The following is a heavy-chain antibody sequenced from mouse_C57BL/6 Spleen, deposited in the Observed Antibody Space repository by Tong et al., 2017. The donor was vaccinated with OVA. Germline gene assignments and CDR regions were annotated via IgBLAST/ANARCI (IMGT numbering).Heavy chain of an antibody. CDR2: IWGDGST. V-gene: IGHV2-3*01. CDR1: GFSLTSYG. CDR3: ASMSTTGAWFAY. D-gene: IGHD2-4*01. J-gene: IGHJ3*01. Sequence: VQLQESGPGLVAPSQSLSITCTVSGFSLTSYGVSWVRQPPGKGLEWLGVIWGDGSTNYHSALISRLSIRKDNSKSKVFLKLNSLKTDDTATNYCASMSTTGAWFAYWGQGTLVTVSA.